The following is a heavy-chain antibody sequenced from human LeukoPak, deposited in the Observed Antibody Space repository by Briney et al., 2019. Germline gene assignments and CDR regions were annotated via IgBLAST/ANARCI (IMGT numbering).Heavy chain of an antibody. CDR3: ARGPGDAWFDY. J-gene: IGHJ4*02. Sequence: GGSLRLSCAASGFTFSSYSMNWVRQAPGKGLEWVSSISSSSSYIYYADSVKGRFTISRDNAKNSLYLQMNSLRAEDTALYYCARGPGDAWFDYWGQGTLVTVSS. CDR1: GFTFSSYS. CDR2: ISSSSSYI. V-gene: IGHV3-21*04.